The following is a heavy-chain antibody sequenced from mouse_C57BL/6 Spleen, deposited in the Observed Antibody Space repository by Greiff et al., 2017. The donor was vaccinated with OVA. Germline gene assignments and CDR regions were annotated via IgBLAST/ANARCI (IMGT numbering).Heavy chain of an antibody. CDR2: IDPETGGT. J-gene: IGHJ4*01. Sequence: QVQLQQSGAELVRPGASVTLSCKASGYTFTDYEMHWVKQTPVHGLEWIGAIDPETGGTAYNQKFKGKAILTADKSSSTAYMQLRSLTSEDSAVYLWTEDFSTRAMDSGGQGTSVTVS. V-gene: IGHV1-15*01. D-gene: IGHD5-1*01. CDR3: TEDFSTRAMDS. CDR1: GYTFTDYE.